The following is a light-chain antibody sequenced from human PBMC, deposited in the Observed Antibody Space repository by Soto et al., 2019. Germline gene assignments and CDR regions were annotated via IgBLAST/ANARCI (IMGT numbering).Light chain of an antibody. CDR2: SNN. CDR1: SSNIGSNY. V-gene: IGLV1-47*02. CDR3: AAWDDSLSGLWV. Sequence: QSVLTQPPSASGTPGQRVTISCSGSSSNIGSNYVYWYQQLPGTAPKLLIYSNNQRPSGVPDRFSGSKSGTSASLAISGLRPEDEADYYCAAWDDSLSGLWVFGGGTKLTVL. J-gene: IGLJ3*02.